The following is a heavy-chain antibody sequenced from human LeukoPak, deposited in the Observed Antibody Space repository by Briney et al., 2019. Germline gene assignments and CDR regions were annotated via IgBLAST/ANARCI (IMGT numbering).Heavy chain of an antibody. CDR2: ISYDGSNK. J-gene: IGHJ6*02. Sequence: GRSLRLSCAASGFTFSSYAMHWVRQAPGKGLEWVAVISYDGSNKYYADSVKGRFTISRDNAKNSLYLQMNSLRAEDTAVYYCARRDEDGMDVWGQGTTVTVSS. CDR3: ARRDEDGMDV. CDR1: GFTFSSYA. V-gene: IGHV3-30-3*01.